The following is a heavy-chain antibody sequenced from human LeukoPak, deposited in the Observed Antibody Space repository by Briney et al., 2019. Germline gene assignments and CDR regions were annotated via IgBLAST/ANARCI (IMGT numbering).Heavy chain of an antibody. CDR3: ARHFFDTPWGYDSSGVDY. CDR1: GGSISSSSYY. J-gene: IGHJ4*02. Sequence: SETLSLTCTVSGGSISSSSYYWGWIRQPPGKGLEWIGSIYYSGSTYYNPSLKSRVTISVDTSKNQFSLKLSSATAADTAVYYCARHFFDTPWGYDSSGVDYWGQGTLVTVSS. V-gene: IGHV4-39*01. D-gene: IGHD3-22*01. CDR2: IYYSGST.